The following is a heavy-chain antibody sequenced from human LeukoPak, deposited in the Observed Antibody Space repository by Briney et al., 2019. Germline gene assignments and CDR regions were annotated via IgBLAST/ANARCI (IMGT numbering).Heavy chain of an antibody. CDR2: ISSSGSSI. Sequence: PGGSLRLSCAASGFTFSSYEMNWVRQAPGKGLEWVSYISSSGSSIYYADSVKGRFTISRDNAKNSVYLQMNSLRAEDTAVYYCARDGLTALGVAHAMYWYFDLWGRGTLVTVSS. CDR1: GFTFSSYE. D-gene: IGHD3-3*01. V-gene: IGHV3-48*03. CDR3: ARDGLTALGVAHAMYWYFDL. J-gene: IGHJ2*01.